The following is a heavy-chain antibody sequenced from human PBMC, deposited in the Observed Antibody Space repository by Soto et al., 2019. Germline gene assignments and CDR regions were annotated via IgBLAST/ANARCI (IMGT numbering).Heavy chain of an antibody. CDR3: VTDYQAGAYGDPNFSFAGLDV. D-gene: IGHD4-17*01. Sequence: EVQLLESGGGLGQPGGSLRLSCEASGFTFRDYAMGWVRQARGKGLEWVSTSSYSSGSKYYADSVRGPFAVSRDNSKNTLYPQMNILRAADTALYYCVTDYQAGAYGDPNFSFAGLDVWGQGTTVTVSS. CDR1: GFTFRDYA. V-gene: IGHV3-23*01. CDR2: SSYSSGSK. J-gene: IGHJ6*02.